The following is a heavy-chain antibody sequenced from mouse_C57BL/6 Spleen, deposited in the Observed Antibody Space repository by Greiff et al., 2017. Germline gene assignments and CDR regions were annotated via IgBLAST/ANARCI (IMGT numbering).Heavy chain of an antibody. V-gene: IGHV1-66*01. CDR1: GYSFTSYY. Sequence: VQLQQSGPELVKPGASVKISCKASGYSFTSYYIHWVKQRPGKGLEWIGWIYTGSGNTKYNEKLKGKATLTADTSASTAYMQLSILTSEDSAVCYCARSNYYLYFDVWGTGTTVTVAS. D-gene: IGHD1-3*01. CDR3: ARSNYYLYFDV. CDR2: IYTGSGNT. J-gene: IGHJ1*03.